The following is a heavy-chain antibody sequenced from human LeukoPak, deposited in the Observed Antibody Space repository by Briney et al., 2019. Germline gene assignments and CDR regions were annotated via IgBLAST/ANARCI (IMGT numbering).Heavy chain of an antibody. CDR1: GFTFSSYG. J-gene: IGHJ4*02. V-gene: IGHV3-30*18. Sequence: GRSLRLSCAASGFTFSSYGMHWVRQAPGKGLEWVAVISYDGSNKYYADSVKGRFTISRDNSKNTLYLQMNSLRAEDTAVYYCAKGAPYGSGSYPDYWGQGTLVTVSS. CDR2: ISYDGSNK. D-gene: IGHD3-10*01. CDR3: AKGAPYGSGSYPDY.